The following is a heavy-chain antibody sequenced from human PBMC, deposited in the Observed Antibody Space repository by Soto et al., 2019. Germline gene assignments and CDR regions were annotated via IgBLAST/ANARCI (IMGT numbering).Heavy chain of an antibody. Sequence: QVQLVESGGGVVQPGRSLRLSCAASGFTFNSYAMHWVRQAPGKGLEWVAGVSYDGHNTYYADSVKGRFTISRDNSKNTLYLEMNSLRVEDTAVFYCASASTTWYLYYYYGMDVWGPGTTVTVSS. J-gene: IGHJ6*02. CDR3: ASASTTWYLYYYYGMDV. V-gene: IGHV3-30-3*01. CDR1: GFTFNSYA. D-gene: IGHD6-13*01. CDR2: VSYDGHNT.